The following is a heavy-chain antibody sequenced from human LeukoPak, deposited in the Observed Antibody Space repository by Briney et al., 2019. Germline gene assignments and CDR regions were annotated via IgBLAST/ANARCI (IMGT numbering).Heavy chain of an antibody. V-gene: IGHV4-39*01. J-gene: IGHJ5*02. CDR2: IYYSGST. D-gene: IGHD3-3*01. Sequence: SETLSLTCTVSGGSISSSSYYWGWIRQPPGKGLEWIGSIYYSGSTYYNPSLKSRVTISVDTSKIQFSLKLSSVTAADTAVYYCARLANTAYYDFWSGYFPNWFDPWGQGTLVTVSS. CDR1: GGSISSSSYY. CDR3: ARLANTAYYDFWSGYFPNWFDP.